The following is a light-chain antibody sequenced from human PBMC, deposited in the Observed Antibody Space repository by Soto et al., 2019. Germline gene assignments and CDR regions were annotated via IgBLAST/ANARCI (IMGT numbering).Light chain of an antibody. CDR3: GTWDNSLTTVV. CDR2: DSN. CDR1: TSNIGRNY. J-gene: IGLJ2*01. Sequence: QAVVTQPPSVSAAPGQKVTISCSGSTSNIGRNYVCWYQQLPGTAPKLLIYDSNKRPSGIPDRFSGSKSGTSATLDITGLQTGDEADYYCGTWDNSLTTVVFGGGTKLTVL. V-gene: IGLV1-51*01.